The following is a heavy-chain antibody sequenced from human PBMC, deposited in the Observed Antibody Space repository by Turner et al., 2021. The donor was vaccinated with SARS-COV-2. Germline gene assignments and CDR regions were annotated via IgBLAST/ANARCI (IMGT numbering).Heavy chain of an antibody. CDR3: AKEDTALVTRFDY. D-gene: IGHD5-18*01. J-gene: IGHJ4*02. Sequence: QVQLVESGGGVVQPGRSLRLSCAASGFTFSSYGMHWVRQAPGKGVEWVAVIWYDGSNKYYADSVKGRFTISRDNSKNTLYLQMNSLRAEDTAVYYCAKEDTALVTRFDYWGQGTLVTVSS. CDR2: IWYDGSNK. V-gene: IGHV3-33*06. CDR1: GFTFSSYG.